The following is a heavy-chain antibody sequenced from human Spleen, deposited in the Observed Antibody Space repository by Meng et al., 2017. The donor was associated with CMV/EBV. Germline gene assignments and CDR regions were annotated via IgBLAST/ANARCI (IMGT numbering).Heavy chain of an antibody. J-gene: IGHJ3*02. CDR3: AKTLTVVTPNDAFDI. V-gene: IGHV3-33*06. Sequence: GESLKISCAASGFTFSSYGMHWVRQAPGKGLEWVAVIWYDGSNKYYADSVKGRFTISRDNSKNTLYLQMNSLRAEDTAVYYCAKTLTVVTPNDAFDIWGQGTMVTVSS. CDR1: GFTFSSYG. D-gene: IGHD4-23*01. CDR2: IWYDGSNK.